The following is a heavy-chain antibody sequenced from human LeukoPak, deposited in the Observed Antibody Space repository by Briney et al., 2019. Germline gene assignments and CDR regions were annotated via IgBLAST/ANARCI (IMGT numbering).Heavy chain of an antibody. CDR3: ARHMYCSSTSCYYYYGMDV. V-gene: IGHV4-59*08. J-gene: IGHJ6*02. Sequence: PSETLSLTCTVSGGSISSYYWSWIRQPPGKGLEWIGYIYYSGSTNYNPSLKSRVTISVDTSKNQFSLKLSSATAADTAVYYCARHMYCSSTSCYYYYGMDVWGQGTTVTVSS. CDR2: IYYSGST. CDR1: GGSISSYY. D-gene: IGHD2-2*01.